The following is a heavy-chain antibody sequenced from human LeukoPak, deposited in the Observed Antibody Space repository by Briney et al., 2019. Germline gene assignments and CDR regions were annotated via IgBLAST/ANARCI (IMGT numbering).Heavy chain of an antibody. CDR2: MSYDGSNE. Sequence: GGSLRLSCAASGFTFSSYWMHWVRLAPGKGLEWVAVMSYDGSNEYYADSVRGRFTISRDNSKNTLYLQMNRLRAEDTAVYYCARGGSYDRYFDYWGQGTLVTVSS. V-gene: IGHV3-30-3*01. CDR3: ARGGSYDRYFDY. J-gene: IGHJ4*02. CDR1: GFTFSSYW. D-gene: IGHD3-22*01.